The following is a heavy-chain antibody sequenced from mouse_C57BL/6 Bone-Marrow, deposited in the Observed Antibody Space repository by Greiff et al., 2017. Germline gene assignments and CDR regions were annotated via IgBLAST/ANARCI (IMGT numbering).Heavy chain of an antibody. CDR3: GRDTTAVLDV. J-gene: IGHJ1*03. CDR2: ISDGGSYT. CDR1: GFTFSSYA. D-gene: IGHD1-2*01. V-gene: IGHV5-4*01. Sequence: DVLLVESGGGLVKPGGSLKLSCAASGFTFSSYAMSWVRQTPEKRLEWVATISDGGSYTYYPDNVKGRFTLSRDNAKNNLYLQMSHLKSEDAAMYCCGRDTTAVLDVWGTGTTVTVSS.